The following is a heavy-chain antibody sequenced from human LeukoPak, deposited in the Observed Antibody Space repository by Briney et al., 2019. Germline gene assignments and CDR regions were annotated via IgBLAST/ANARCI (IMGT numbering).Heavy chain of an antibody. J-gene: IGHJ4*02. CDR1: DFTFSNYA. CDR2: ISYDGNSK. Sequence: GGSLRLSCAASDFTFSNYAMHWVRQAPGKGLAWVAVISYDGNSKSYANSVKGRFTISRDNSKNTLYLQMNSLRPGDTAVYYCARAMVVVVPAAMWGQGTLVTVSS. V-gene: IGHV3-30-3*01. CDR3: ARAMVVVVPAAM. D-gene: IGHD2-2*01.